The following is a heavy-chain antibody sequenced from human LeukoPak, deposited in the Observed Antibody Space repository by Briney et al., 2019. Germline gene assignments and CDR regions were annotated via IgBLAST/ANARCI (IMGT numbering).Heavy chain of an antibody. CDR2: MKPKSGET. J-gene: IGHJ5*02. V-gene: IGHV1-8*01. D-gene: IGHD4-23*01. CDR1: GYTLTNYD. Sequence: ASVKVSCKASGYTLTNYDINWVRQATGQGLEGMGWMKPKSGETDYAETFQGRATMTRDTSINTAYMELSSLTSEDTAVYYCARDYGGNSGWFDPWGQGTLVTVSS. CDR3: ARDYGGNSGWFDP.